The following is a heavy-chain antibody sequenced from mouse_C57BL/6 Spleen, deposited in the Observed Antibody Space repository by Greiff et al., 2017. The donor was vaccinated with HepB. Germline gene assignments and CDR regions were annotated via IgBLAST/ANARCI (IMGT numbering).Heavy chain of an antibody. CDR2: IWSDGST. CDR1: GFSLTSYG. J-gene: IGHJ1*03. Sequence: VKLEESGPGLVAPSQSLSITCTVSGFSLTSYGVHWVRQPPGKGLEWLVVIWSDGSTTYNSALKSRLSISKDNSKSQVFLKMNSLQTDDTAMNYCAREDGNSWYFDVWGTGTTVTVSS. CDR3: AREDGNSWYFDV. D-gene: IGHD2-1*01. V-gene: IGHV2-6*03.